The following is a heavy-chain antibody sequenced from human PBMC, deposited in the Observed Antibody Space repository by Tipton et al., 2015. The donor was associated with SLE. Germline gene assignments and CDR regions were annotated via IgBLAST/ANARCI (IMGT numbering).Heavy chain of an antibody. CDR3: AASGPGGPRDFWTSYHKYLQS. CDR2: INQRGRS. Sequence: TLSLTCTVYGGSFSDYSWTWVRQSPGGGLEWFGEINQRGRSNYQSSLQSRATISFDTSNNQFFLKLTSVTVADTAVYYCAASGPGGPRDFWTSYHKYLQSWAQGTLVTVSS. J-gene: IGHJ1*01. CDR1: GGSFSDYS. D-gene: IGHD3/OR15-3a*01. V-gene: IGHV4-34*01.